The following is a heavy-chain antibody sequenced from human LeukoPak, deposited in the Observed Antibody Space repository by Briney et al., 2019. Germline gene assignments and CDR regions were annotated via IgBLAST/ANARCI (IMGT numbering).Heavy chain of an antibody. CDR1: GGSISSSSYY. Sequence: SETLSLTCTVSGGSISSSSYYWGWIRQPPGKGLEWIGSIYYSGSTYYNPSLKSRVTISVDTSKNQFSLKLSSVTAADTAVYYCARGTIGYCSGGSCYLGDFDYWGQGTLVTVSS. CDR3: ARGTIGYCSGGSCYLGDFDY. CDR2: IYYSGST. V-gene: IGHV4-39*01. D-gene: IGHD2-15*01. J-gene: IGHJ4*02.